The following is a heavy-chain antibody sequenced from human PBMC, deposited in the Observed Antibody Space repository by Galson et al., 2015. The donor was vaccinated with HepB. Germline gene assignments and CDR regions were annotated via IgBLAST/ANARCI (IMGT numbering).Heavy chain of an antibody. CDR3: ARDQGWSSPWLWTLWEQNGMDV. CDR1: GYTFTSYG. Sequence: QSGAEVKKPGASVKVSCKASGYTFTSYGISWVRQAPGQGLEWMGWISAYNGNTNYAQKLQGRVTMTTDTSTSTAYMELRSLRSDDTAVYYCARDQGWSSPWLWTLWEQNGMDVWGQGTTVTVSS. CDR2: ISAYNGNT. V-gene: IGHV1-18*01. D-gene: IGHD5-18*01. J-gene: IGHJ6*02.